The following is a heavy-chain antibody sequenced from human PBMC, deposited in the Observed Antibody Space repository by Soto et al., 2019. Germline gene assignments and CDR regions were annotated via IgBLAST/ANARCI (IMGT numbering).Heavy chain of an antibody. J-gene: IGHJ6*03. CDR1: GFTFSSYW. CDR2: INSDGSST. Sequence: GGSLRLSCAASGFTFSSYWMHWVRQAPGKGLVWVSRINSDGSSTSYADSVKGRFTISRDNAKNTLYLQMNRLRAEDTAVYYCARAQNYDFWSGSLNPLYYYYMDVWGKGTTVTVSS. D-gene: IGHD3-3*01. CDR3: ARAQNYDFWSGSLNPLYYYYMDV. V-gene: IGHV3-74*01.